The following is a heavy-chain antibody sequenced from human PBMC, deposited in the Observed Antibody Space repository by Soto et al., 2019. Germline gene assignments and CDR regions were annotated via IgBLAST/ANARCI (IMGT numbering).Heavy chain of an antibody. D-gene: IGHD1-26*01. CDR1: GGTFSSYA. Sequence: QVQLVQSGAEVKKPGSSVKVSCKASGGTFSSYAISWVRQAPGQGLEWMGGIIPIFGTANYAQKFQGRVTITADESTSTAYMELSSLRSEDTAVYYCARDSHGSYYSHYYYYGMDVWGQGTTVTVSS. V-gene: IGHV1-69*01. J-gene: IGHJ6*02. CDR3: ARDSHGSYYSHYYYYGMDV. CDR2: IIPIFGTA.